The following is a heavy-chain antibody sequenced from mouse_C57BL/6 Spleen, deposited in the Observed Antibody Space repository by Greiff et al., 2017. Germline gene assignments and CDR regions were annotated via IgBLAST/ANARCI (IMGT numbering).Heavy chain of an antibody. V-gene: IGHV1-64*01. CDR2: IHPNSGST. Sequence: VQLQQPGAELVKPGASVKLSCKASGYTFTSYWMHWVKQRPGQGLEWIGMIHPNSGSTNYNEKFKSKATLTVDKSSSTAYMQLSSLTSEDSAVYYCAREYGNYSWFAYWGQGTLVTVSA. D-gene: IGHD2-10*02. J-gene: IGHJ3*01. CDR1: GYTFTSYW. CDR3: AREYGNYSWFAY.